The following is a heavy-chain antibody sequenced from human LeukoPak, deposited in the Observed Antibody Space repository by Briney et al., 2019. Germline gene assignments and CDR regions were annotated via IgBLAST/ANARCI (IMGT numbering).Heavy chain of an antibody. CDR1: GGSISSSSYY. Sequence: SETLSLTCTVSGGSISSSSYYWGWIRQPPGKGLEWIGSIYYSGSTYYNPSLKSRVTISVDTSKNQFSLKLSSVTAADTAVYYCAKDQLGGAIYFDYWGQGTLVTVSS. CDR3: AKDQLGGAIYFDY. V-gene: IGHV4-39*07. J-gene: IGHJ4*02. CDR2: IYYSGST. D-gene: IGHD5-24*01.